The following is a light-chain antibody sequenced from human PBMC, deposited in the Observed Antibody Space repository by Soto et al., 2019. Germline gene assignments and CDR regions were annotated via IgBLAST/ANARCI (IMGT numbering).Light chain of an antibody. J-gene: IGKJ1*01. CDR2: QVS. CDR1: QGLVYSDGNTF. V-gene: IGKV2-30*01. CDR3: VQDKHWQWT. Sequence: DVVMTQSPLSLSVTLGQPASISCRSSQGLVYSDGNTFLNWFHQRPGQSPRRLIYQVSNRDSGVPDRFSGSGSSTDYTLTISSVEDEDVEIYYCVQDKHWQWTLEQGTKVEIK.